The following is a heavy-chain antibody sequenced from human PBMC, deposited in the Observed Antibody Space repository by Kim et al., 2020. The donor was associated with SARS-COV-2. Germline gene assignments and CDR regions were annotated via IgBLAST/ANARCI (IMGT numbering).Heavy chain of an antibody. CDR1: GYTFTNYA. D-gene: IGHD3-10*01. CDR3: ARDYYGPGDV. V-gene: IGHV7-4-1*02. CDR2: INTNTGNP. J-gene: IGHJ6*02. Sequence: ASVKVSCKASGYTFTNYAMNWVRQAPGQGLEWMGWINTNTGNPTYAQGFTGRFVLSLDTSVTTAYLQISSLKTEDTAMYYCARDYYGPGDVWGQGTTVTV.